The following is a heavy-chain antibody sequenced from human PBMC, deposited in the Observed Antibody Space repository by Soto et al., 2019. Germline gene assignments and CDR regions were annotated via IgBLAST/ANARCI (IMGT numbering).Heavy chain of an antibody. CDR1: TSNLKNYA. J-gene: IGHJ4*02. Sequence: EVLLSESGGGPVQPGGSLRLSCVDSTSNLKNYAMAWVRQAPGKGLEWVSALTDTGGSTYYAASVKGRFTISRANSRNSLFLQMDRLRVDDTAVYYCAKIKGAITFLHFDTWGQGTLVTVSS. CDR2: LTDTGGST. CDR3: AKIKGAITFLHFDT. V-gene: IGHV3-23*01. D-gene: IGHD3-16*01.